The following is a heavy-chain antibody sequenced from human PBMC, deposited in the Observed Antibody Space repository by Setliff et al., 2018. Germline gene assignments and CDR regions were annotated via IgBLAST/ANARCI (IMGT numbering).Heavy chain of an antibody. V-gene: IGHV3-53*01. Sequence: GGSLRLSCAASGFTFSNAWMSWVRQAPGQGLEWVSVIYSSGDTYTADSVRGRFIISRDNSKNMVYLQMTSLRAEDTAVYYCAKDSSGWPHSLISYFQHWGQGTLVTVSS. D-gene: IGHD6-19*01. J-gene: IGHJ1*01. CDR2: IYSSGDT. CDR3: AKDSSGWPHSLISYFQH. CDR1: GFTFSNAW.